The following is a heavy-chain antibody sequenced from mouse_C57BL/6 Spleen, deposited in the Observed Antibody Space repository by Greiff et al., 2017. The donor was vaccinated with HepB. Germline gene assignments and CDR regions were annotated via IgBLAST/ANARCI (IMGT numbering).Heavy chain of an antibody. V-gene: IGHV5-6*01. CDR3: ARPSITTASYFDY. Sequence: VQLVESGGDLVKPGGSLKLSCAASGFTFSSYGMSWVRQTPDKRLEWVATISSGGSYTYYPDSVKGRFTISRDNAKNTLYLQMSSLKSEDTAMYYCARPSITTASYFDYWGQGTTLTVSS. J-gene: IGHJ2*01. CDR1: GFTFSSYG. D-gene: IGHD1-2*01. CDR2: ISSGGSYT.